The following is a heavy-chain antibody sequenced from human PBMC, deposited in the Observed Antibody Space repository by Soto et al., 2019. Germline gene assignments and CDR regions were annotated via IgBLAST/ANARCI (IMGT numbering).Heavy chain of an antibody. Sequence: EVRLLQSGGGLVQPGGSLRLSCTASGITFSNYAMTWVRQAPRKGLEWVSSISTSGGRPYYADSVKGRFTISRDNSKDTPYLQMNRLRVQDTALYYCAKDPDRYDYVWGTYRYIDHWGQGTLVTVSS. CDR1: GITFSNYA. J-gene: IGHJ4*02. CDR3: AKDPDRYDYVWGTYRYIDH. D-gene: IGHD3-16*02. V-gene: IGHV3-23*01. CDR2: ISTSGGRP.